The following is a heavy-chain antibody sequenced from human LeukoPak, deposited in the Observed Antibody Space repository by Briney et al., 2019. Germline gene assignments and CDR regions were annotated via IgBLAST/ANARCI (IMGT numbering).Heavy chain of an antibody. V-gene: IGHV3-74*01. D-gene: IGHD3-16*01. Sequence: PGGSLRLSCAASGFTFSNFWLHWDRQAPGKGLEWVSRITSDGSNINYADSVQGRFTISRDNAKNTLYLQMNSLRAEDTAVYYCARGGHSSFDYWGQGALVTVSS. CDR2: ITSDGSNI. J-gene: IGHJ4*02. CDR3: ARGGHSSFDY. CDR1: GFTFSNFW.